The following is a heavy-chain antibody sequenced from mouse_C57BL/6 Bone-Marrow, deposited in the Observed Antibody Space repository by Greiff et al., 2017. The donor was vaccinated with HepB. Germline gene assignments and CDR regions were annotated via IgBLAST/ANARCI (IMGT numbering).Heavy chain of an antibody. J-gene: IGHJ3*01. CDR3: TISDDGYYRYSFAY. D-gene: IGHD2-3*01. CDR2: IDPETGGT. V-gene: IGHV1-15*01. Sequence: VQLQQSGAELVRPGASVTLSCKASGYTFTDYEMHWVKQTPVHGLEWIGAIDPETGGTAYNQKFKGKAILTADKSSSTAYMELRSLTAEDSAVYYCTISDDGYYRYSFAYWGQGTLVTVSA. CDR1: GYTFTDYE.